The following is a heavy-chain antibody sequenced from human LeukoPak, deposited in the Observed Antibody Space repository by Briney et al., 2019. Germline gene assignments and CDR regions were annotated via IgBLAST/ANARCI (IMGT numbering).Heavy chain of an antibody. CDR1: GYTFTGYY. J-gene: IGHJ4*02. CDR3: ARRPTRTRIAAAGTTTLTPILGY. D-gene: IGHD6-13*01. Sequence: ASVKVSCEASGYTFTGYYMHWVRQAPGEGLGWMGWINPNSGGTNYEQKFQGRVTMTRDTSISTASMELSRLRSDDTAVYYCARRPTRTRIAAAGTTTLTPILGYWGQGTLVTVSS. V-gene: IGHV1-2*02. CDR2: INPNSGGT.